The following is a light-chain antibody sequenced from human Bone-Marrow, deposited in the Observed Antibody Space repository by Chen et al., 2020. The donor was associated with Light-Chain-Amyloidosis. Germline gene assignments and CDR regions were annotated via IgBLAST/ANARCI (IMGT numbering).Light chain of an antibody. J-gene: IGLJ3*02. CDR2: EDD. Sequence: NFMLTQPHSVSESPGKTVIISCTRSSGSIATNYVQWYQQRPGSSPTTVIYEDDQRPSGVPDRFSGSIESSSPSASLTISGLKTEDEADYSCQSYPGSRQGVFGGGTKLTVL. V-gene: IGLV6-57*01. CDR1: SGSIATNY. CDR3: QSYPGSRQGV.